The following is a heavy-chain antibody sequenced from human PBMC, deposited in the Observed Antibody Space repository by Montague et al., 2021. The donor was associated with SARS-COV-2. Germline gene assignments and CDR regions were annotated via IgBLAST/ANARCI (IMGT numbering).Heavy chain of an antibody. D-gene: IGHD3-10*01. CDR3: GTGTRMYGMDF. CDR1: GGSVSSGDYS. Sequence: TLSLTCVVSGGSVSSGDYSWSWIRQSPGKGLEWIGYIYQSGSAYYNPSLKSRVTISIDTSNNQFSLSLRSVTAADTGLYYCGTGTRMYGMDFWGQGTTSPSP. J-gene: IGHJ6*02. CDR2: IYQSGSA. V-gene: IGHV4-30-2*06.